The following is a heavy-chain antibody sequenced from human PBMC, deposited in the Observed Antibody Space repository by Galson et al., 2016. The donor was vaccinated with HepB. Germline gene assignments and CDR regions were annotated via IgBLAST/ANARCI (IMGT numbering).Heavy chain of an antibody. D-gene: IGHD3-22*01. J-gene: IGHJ3*02. V-gene: IGHV3-64*04. CDR3: ARATHTITYYYDSSGYKVDAFDI. CDR1: GFTFSSYA. Sequence: SLRLSCAASGFTFSSYAMHWARQAPGKGLEYVSAISSNGGSTYYADSVKGRFTISRDNAKNSLYLQMNNLRAEDTAVYYCARATHTITYYYDSSGYKVDAFDIWGQGTMVTVSS. CDR2: ISSNGGST.